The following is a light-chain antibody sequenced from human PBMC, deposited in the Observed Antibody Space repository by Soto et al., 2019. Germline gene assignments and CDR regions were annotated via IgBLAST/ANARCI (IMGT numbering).Light chain of an antibody. CDR2: GNS. J-gene: IGLJ2*01. Sequence: QSVLTQPPSVSGAPGQRVTISCTGSSSNIGAGYDVHWYQQLPGTAPKLLIYGNSNRPSGVPDRFSGSKSGTSASLAITGLQAEDEDDYYGQSYDSSRSGVVFGGGTKLTVL. V-gene: IGLV1-40*01. CDR1: SSNIGAGYD. CDR3: QSYDSSRSGVV.